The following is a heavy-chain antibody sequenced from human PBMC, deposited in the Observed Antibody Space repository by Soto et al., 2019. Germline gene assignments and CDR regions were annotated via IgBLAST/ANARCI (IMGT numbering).Heavy chain of an antibody. D-gene: IGHD4-17*01. J-gene: IGHJ6*02. CDR1: GFTFSSYA. CDR3: ARALSYGGKRGAYYYYGMDV. CDR2: ISYDGSNK. V-gene: IGHV3-30-3*01. Sequence: QVQLVESGGGVVQPGRSLRLSCAASGFTFSSYAMHWVRQAPGKGLEWVAVISYDGSNKYYADSVKGRFTIYRDNSRNTLYLQMNSLKDEDTAVYYCARALSYGGKRGAYYYYGMDVWGQGTTVTVSS.